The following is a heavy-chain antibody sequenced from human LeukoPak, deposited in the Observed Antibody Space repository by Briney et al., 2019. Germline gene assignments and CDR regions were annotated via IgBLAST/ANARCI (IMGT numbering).Heavy chain of an antibody. CDR3: AKDRYGDYSFDY. Sequence: GGSLRLSCAASGFTFSSYAVSWVRQAPGKGLEWVSAISGSGDSTDYADSAKGRFTISRDNSKNTLYLQMNSLRAEDTAVYYCAKDRYGDYSFDYWGQGTLVTVSS. V-gene: IGHV3-23*01. J-gene: IGHJ4*02. D-gene: IGHD4-17*01. CDR1: GFTFSSYA. CDR2: ISGSGDST.